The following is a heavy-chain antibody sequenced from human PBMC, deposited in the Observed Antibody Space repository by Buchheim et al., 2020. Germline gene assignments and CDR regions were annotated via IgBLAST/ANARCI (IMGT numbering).Heavy chain of an antibody. CDR1: GFTLSNFE. V-gene: IGHV3-48*03. J-gene: IGHJ6*02. CDR3: AREDSSSSYYHGMYV. CDR2: MSSRGRTT. D-gene: IGHD6-13*01. Sequence: EVQLVESGGGLGQPGGSLRLSCVASGFTLSNFEISWVRQAPGKGLDWVSYMSSRGRTTYYADSVKGRFTISRDNATNSGYLQMGSLRTEDTAVYYCAREDSSSSYYHGMYVWGQGT.